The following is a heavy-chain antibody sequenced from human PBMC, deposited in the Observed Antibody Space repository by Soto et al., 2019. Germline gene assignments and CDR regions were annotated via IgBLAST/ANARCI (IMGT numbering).Heavy chain of an antibody. D-gene: IGHD3-10*01. CDR2: IYYSGST. J-gene: IGHJ4*02. CDR1: GGSISSGGYY. CDR3: ARWFGELSVELGIFDY. Sequence: SETLSLTCTVSGGSISSGGYYWSWIRQHPGKGLEWIGYIYYSGSTYYNPSLKSRVTISVDTSKNQFSLKLSSVTAADTAVYYCARWFGELSVELGIFDYWGQGTLVTVSS. V-gene: IGHV4-31*03.